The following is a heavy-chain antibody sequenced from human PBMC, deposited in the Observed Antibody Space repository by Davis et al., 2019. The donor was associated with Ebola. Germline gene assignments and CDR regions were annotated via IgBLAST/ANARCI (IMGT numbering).Heavy chain of an antibody. CDR1: GFTFSSYA. D-gene: IGHD3-3*01. J-gene: IGHJ5*02. CDR2: ISGSGGST. CDR3: AKDARYYDFWGGESHWFDP. V-gene: IGHV3-23*01. Sequence: GGSLRLSCAASGFTFSSYAMSWVRQAPGKGLEWVSAISGSGGSTYYADSVKGRFTISRDNSKNTLYLQMSGLRVEDTALYYCAKDARYYDFWGGESHWFDPWGQGTLVTVSS.